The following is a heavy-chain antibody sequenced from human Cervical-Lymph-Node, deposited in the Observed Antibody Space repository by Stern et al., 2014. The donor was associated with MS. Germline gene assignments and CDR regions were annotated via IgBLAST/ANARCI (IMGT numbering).Heavy chain of an antibody. CDR1: GFTFRYHA. J-gene: IGHJ4*02. CDR2: ISYDGSDK. CDR3: ARGGAVATSDYYFDY. V-gene: IGHV3-30*01. D-gene: IGHD5-12*01. Sequence: VQLLESGGGVVQPGRSLRLSCAASGFTFRYHAMHWVRQAPGKGLEWVAVISYDGSDKNDADSGQGLFTISRDNSRNTLYLQMNSLRVDDTAVYYCARGGAVATSDYYFDYWGQGILVTVSS.